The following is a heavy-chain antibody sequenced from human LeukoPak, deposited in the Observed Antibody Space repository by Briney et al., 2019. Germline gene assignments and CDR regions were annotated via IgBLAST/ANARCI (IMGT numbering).Heavy chain of an antibody. Sequence: SETLSLTCAVYGGSFSGYYWSWIRQPPGKGLEWIGEINHSGSTNYNPSLKSRVTISVDTSKNQFSLKLSSVTAADTAVYYCARRGYSSSFFLSDYWGQGTLVTVSS. D-gene: IGHD6-6*01. V-gene: IGHV4-34*01. J-gene: IGHJ4*02. CDR2: INHSGST. CDR3: ARRGYSSSFFLSDY. CDR1: GGSFSGYY.